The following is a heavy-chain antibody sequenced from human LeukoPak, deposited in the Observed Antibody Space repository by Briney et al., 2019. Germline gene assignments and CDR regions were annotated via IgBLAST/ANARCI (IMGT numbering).Heavy chain of an antibody. CDR3: ARSARYFDNTGFDY. J-gene: IGHJ4*02. CDR2: IDYTRST. Sequence: PSETLSLTCTVSGGSISSYYWSWIRQPPGKGLEWIGDIDYTRSTSYSPSLKSRVTISIDTSRNQFSLKLSSVTAADTAVYYCARSARYFDNTGFDYWGQGTLVTVSS. D-gene: IGHD3-9*01. V-gene: IGHV4-59*06. CDR1: GGSISSYY.